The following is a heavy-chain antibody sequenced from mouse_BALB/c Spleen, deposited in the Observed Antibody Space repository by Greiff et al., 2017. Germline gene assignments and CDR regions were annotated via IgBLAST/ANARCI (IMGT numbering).Heavy chain of an antibody. CDR3: ARQELRSLAY. Sequence: DVMLVESGGDLVKPGGSLKLSCAASGFTFSSYGMSWVRQTPDKRLEWVATISSGGSYTYYPDSVKGRFTISRDNAKNTLYLQMSSLKSEDTAMYYCARQELRSLAYWGQGTLVTVSA. J-gene: IGHJ3*01. CDR2: ISSGGSYT. CDR1: GFTFSSYG. D-gene: IGHD1-1*01. V-gene: IGHV5-6*02.